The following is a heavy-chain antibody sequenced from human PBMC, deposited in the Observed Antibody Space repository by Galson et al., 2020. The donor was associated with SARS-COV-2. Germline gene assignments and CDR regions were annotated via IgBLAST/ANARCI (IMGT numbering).Heavy chain of an antibody. J-gene: IGHJ4*02. Sequence: SKTMSITCTAAGGNISSDSYFWSWIRQPAGKGLGWIGRGYTSGSTNYNPSLKSRATISVDTSKNQFSLKLNSVTAADTAVYYCARESRWDLYFDHWGQGTLVTVSS. CDR1: GGNISSDSYF. CDR3: ARESRWDLYFDH. CDR2: GYTSGST. V-gene: IGHV4-61*02. D-gene: IGHD1-26*01.